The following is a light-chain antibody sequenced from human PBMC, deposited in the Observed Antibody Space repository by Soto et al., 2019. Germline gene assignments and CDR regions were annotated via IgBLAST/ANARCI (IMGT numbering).Light chain of an antibody. Sequence: QSALTQPASVSGSPGQSITISCTGTSSDVGVYDFVSWYQQHPAKAPKLLIYDVSYRPSGVSDRFSGSKSGNTASLTISGLQAEDEADYYCCSYAGSYSFGGGTKLTVL. CDR2: DVS. J-gene: IGLJ2*01. V-gene: IGLV2-14*01. CDR1: SSDVGVYDF. CDR3: CSYAGSYS.